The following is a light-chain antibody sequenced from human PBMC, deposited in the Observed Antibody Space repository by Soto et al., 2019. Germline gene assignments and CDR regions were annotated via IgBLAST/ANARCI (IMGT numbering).Light chain of an antibody. CDR3: SSYTSSNTLYV. Sequence: QSVLNQPASVSGSPGQSITISCTGTSSDVGGYNYVSWYQQHPGKDPKLMIYDVNNRPSGVSDRFSGSKSGNTASLTISGLQAEDEADYFCSSYTSSNTLYVLGAGTKLTVL. CDR2: DVN. CDR1: SSDVGGYNY. V-gene: IGLV2-14*01. J-gene: IGLJ1*01.